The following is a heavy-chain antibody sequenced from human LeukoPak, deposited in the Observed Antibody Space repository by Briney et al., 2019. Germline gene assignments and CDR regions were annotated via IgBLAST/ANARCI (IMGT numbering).Heavy chain of an antibody. V-gene: IGHV4-34*01. CDR3: AGCASCFGLSLDP. J-gene: IGHJ5*02. CDR2: IDHSGST. D-gene: IGHD2-2*01. Sequence: SETLSLTCAVYGGSFSGYYWSWLRQPPGKGLEWIGEIDHSGSTNYNPSLKSRVTISVDTSKNQFSLKLSSVTAADTAVYYCAGCASCFGLSLDPWGQGTLVTVSS. CDR1: GGSFSGYY.